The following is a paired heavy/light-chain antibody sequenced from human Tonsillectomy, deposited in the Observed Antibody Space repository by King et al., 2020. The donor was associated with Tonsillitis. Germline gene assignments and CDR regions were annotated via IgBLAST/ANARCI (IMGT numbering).Heavy chain of an antibody. CDR3: ARALYYQLLYPWSDY. V-gene: IGHV3-30*01. CDR2: ISDDGSNK. CDR1: GFTFSSYA. Sequence: QVQLVESGGGVVQPGRSLRLSCAASGFTFSSYAMHWVRQAPGKGLEWVAVISDDGSNKYHADSVKGRFTISRDNSKNTLYLQMNSLRAEDTAVYYCARALYYQLLYPWSDYWGQGTLVTVSS. D-gene: IGHD2-2*02. J-gene: IGHJ4*02.
Light chain of an antibody. CDR1: SSNIGSNI. CDR2: SNN. Sequence: QSVLTQPPSASGTPGQRVTISCSGSSSNIGSNIVNWYQQLPGTAPKLLIYSNNQRPSGVPDRFSGSKSGTSASLAISGLQSEDEADYYCATWDDSLNGVFGGGTKLTVL. CDR3: ATWDDSLNGV. J-gene: IGLJ3*02. V-gene: IGLV1-44*01.